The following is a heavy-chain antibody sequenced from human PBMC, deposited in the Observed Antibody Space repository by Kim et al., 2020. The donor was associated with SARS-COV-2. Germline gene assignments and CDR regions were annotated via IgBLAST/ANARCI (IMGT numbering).Heavy chain of an antibody. Sequence: ADSVKGRFTISRDNAKNSLYLQMNSLRAEDTAVYYCASEIVVVPAAIRDYWGQGTLVTVSS. CDR3: ASEIVVVPAAIRDY. D-gene: IGHD2-2*02. J-gene: IGHJ4*02. V-gene: IGHV3-11*04.